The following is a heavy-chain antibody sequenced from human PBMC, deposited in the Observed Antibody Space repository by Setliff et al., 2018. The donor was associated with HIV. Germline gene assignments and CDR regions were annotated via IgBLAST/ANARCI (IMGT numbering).Heavy chain of an antibody. CDR2: IYYSGMT. J-gene: IGHJ4*02. D-gene: IGHD3-10*01. CDR1: GGSISSYY. V-gene: IGHV4-59*01. CDR3: ARGLNYYGSGSYLPLGY. Sequence: KTSETLSLTCSVSGGSISSYYWSWIRQPPGKGLEWIGDIYYSGMTNYNPSLQSRVTISLDTSKNQFSLKVNSVTAADTAVYYCARGLNYYGSGSYLPLGYWGQGTLVTVSS.